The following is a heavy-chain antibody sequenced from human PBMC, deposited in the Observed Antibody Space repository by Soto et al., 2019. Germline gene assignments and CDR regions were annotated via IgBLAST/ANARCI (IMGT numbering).Heavy chain of an antibody. CDR2: IYYSGST. J-gene: IGHJ4*02. D-gene: IGHD3-9*01. V-gene: IGHV4-59*01. CDR3: ARGYFSRYYFDY. CDR1: GGSISSYY. Sequence: SETLSLTCTVSGGSISSYYWSWIRQPPGKGLEWIGYIYYSGSTNYNPSLKSRVTISVDTSKNQFSLKLSSVTAADTAVYYCARGYFSRYYFDYWGQGTLVTSPQ.